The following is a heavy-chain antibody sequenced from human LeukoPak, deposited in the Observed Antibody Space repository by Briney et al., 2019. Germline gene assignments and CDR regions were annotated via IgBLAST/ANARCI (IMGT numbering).Heavy chain of an antibody. CDR3: ARAAYYGSGTSWFDP. CDR1: GGSISSYY. CDR2: IYYSGST. D-gene: IGHD3-10*01. Sequence: PSETLSLTCTVSGGSISSYYWSWIRQPPGKGLEWIGYIYYSGSTNYNPSLKSRVTISVDTSKNQFSLKLSSVTAADTAVYYCARAAYYGSGTSWFDPWGQGTLVTVSS. V-gene: IGHV4-59*01. J-gene: IGHJ5*02.